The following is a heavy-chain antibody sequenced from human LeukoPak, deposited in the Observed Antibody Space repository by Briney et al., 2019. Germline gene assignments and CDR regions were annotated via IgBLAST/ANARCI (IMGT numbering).Heavy chain of an antibody. Sequence: PGGSLRLSCAASGFTFSSYSMQWVRQTPGKWLEWVGIMSNSGENTFYGEAVKGRFTISRDNSQNTLYLQMNSLRPEDTAVYYCAKGGASVTRYVDYWGQGTLVTVSS. CDR1: GFTFSSYS. CDR3: AKGGASVTRYVDY. J-gene: IGHJ4*02. D-gene: IGHD4-17*01. V-gene: IGHV3-30*18. CDR2: MSNSGENT.